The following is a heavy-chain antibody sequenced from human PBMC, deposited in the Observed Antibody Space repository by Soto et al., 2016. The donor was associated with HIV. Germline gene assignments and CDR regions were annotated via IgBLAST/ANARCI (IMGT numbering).Heavy chain of an antibody. CDR3: ARTCSGGSCYLANFYYDGLDV. Sequence: QVQLVQSGAEVKKPGSSVKVSCKASGGTFSSYAITWVRQAPGQGLEWVGGIIPILGRTNYAQKFQGRVAITADESTSTTYMDLNSLRSDDTAVYYCARTCSGGSCYLANFYYDGLDVWGQGTTVTVSS. CDR2: IIPILGRT. CDR1: GGTFSSYA. V-gene: IGHV1-69*12. J-gene: IGHJ6*02. D-gene: IGHD2-15*01.